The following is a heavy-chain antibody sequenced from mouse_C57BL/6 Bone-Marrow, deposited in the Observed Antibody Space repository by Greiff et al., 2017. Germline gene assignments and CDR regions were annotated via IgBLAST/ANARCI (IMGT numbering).Heavy chain of an antibody. V-gene: IGHV1-4*01. D-gene: IGHD1-3*01. CDR2: INPSSGYT. Sequence: LQESGAELARPGASVKMSCKASGYTFTSYTMHWVKQRPGQGLEWIGYINPSSGYTKYNQKFKDKATLTADKSSSTAYMQLSSLTSEDSAVYYCARSGYIPYAMDYWGQGTSVTVSS. CDR3: ARSGYIPYAMDY. CDR1: GYTFTSYT. J-gene: IGHJ4*01.